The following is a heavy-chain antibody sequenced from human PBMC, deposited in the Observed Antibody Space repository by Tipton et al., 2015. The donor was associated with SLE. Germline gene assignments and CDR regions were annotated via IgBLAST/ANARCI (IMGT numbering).Heavy chain of an antibody. D-gene: IGHD3-3*01. CDR3: ARDLGLYRAVGDY. CDR2: IYSGGST. Sequence: SLRLSCAASGFTVSSNHMSWVRQAPGKGLEWVSIIYSGGSTKYADSVKGRFTVSRDSLKNTLFLQMDSLRGEDTGVYYCARDLGLYRAVGDYWGQGTLVTVSS. J-gene: IGHJ4*02. CDR1: GFTVSSNH. V-gene: IGHV3-66*01.